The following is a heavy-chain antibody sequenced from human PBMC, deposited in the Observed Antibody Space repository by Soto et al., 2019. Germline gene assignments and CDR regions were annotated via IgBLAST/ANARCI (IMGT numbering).Heavy chain of an antibody. CDR2: IDPSDSYT. D-gene: IGHD3-9*01. V-gene: IGHV5-10-1*01. CDR1: GYSFTSYW. J-gene: IGHJ5*02. CDR3: ARQLYYDILTGYSPWFDP. Sequence: GESLKISCKGSGYSFTSYWISWVRQMPGKGLEWMGRIDPSDSYTNYSPSFQGHVTISADKSISTAYLQWSSPKASDTAMYYCARQLYYDILTGYSPWFDPWGQGTLVTVSS.